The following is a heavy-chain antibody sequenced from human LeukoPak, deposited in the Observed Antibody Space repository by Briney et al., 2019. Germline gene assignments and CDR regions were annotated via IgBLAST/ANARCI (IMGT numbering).Heavy chain of an antibody. CDR2: INHSGST. CDR1: GGSFSGYY. V-gene: IGHV4-34*01. D-gene: IGHD6-13*01. J-gene: IGHJ4*02. Sequence: PSETLSLTCAVYGGSFSGYYWSWICQPPGEGLEWIGEINHSGSTNYNPSLKSRVTISVDTSKNQFSLKLSSVTAADTAVYYCARGTQQLLNFDYWGQGTLVTVSS. CDR3: ARGTQQLLNFDY.